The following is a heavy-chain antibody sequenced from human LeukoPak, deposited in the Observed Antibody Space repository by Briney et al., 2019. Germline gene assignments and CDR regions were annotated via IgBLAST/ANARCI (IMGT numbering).Heavy chain of an antibody. D-gene: IGHD3-16*02. Sequence: GGSLRLSCAASGFTFSSYEMNWVRQAPGKGLEWVSYISSSGSTIYYADSVKGRFTISRDNAKNSLYLQMNSLRAEDTAVYYCARQNYDYVWGSYRQYYFDYWGQGTLVTVSS. CDR2: ISSSGSTI. CDR1: GFTFSSYE. V-gene: IGHV3-48*03. CDR3: ARQNYDYVWGSYRQYYFDY. J-gene: IGHJ4*02.